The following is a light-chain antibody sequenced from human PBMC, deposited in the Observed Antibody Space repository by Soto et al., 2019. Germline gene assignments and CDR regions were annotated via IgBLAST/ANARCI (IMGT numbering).Light chain of an antibody. CDR3: QKYNSSPWT. V-gene: IGKV1-27*01. J-gene: IGKJ1*01. Sequence: DIQMPQAPSSLSASVGDRVTITCRASQGISNYLAWSQQKPGKVPKLLIYAASTLHSGVPYRFSGSGSGTDFTLTISSLQPEDVATYYCQKYNSSPWTFGQGTKVDIK. CDR2: AAS. CDR1: QGISNY.